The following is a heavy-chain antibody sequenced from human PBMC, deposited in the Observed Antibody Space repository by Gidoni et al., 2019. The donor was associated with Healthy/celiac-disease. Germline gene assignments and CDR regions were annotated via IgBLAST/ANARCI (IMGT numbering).Heavy chain of an antibody. D-gene: IGHD6-13*01. V-gene: IGHV3-33*01. Sequence: QVQLVESGGGVVQPGRSLRLSCAASGFTFSSYGMHWVRQAPGKGLEWVAVIWYDGSNKYYADSVKGRFTISRDNSKNTLYLQMNSLRAEDTAVYYCARNGGSSWYSPDYWGQGTLVTVSS. CDR2: IWYDGSNK. J-gene: IGHJ4*02. CDR1: GFTFSSYG. CDR3: ARNGGSSWYSPDY.